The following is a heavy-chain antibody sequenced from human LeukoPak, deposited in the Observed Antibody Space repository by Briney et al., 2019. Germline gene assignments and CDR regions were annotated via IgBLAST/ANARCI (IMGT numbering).Heavy chain of an antibody. D-gene: IGHD6-13*01. V-gene: IGHV3-9*01. CDR2: ISWNSGSI. CDR3: AKERAAAGTGDAFDI. J-gene: IGHJ3*02. Sequence: GGSLRLSCAASGFTFDDYAMHWIRQAPGKGLEWVSGISWNSGSIGYADSVKGRFTISRDNAKNSLYLQMNSLRAEDTALYYCAKERAAAGTGDAFDIWGQGTMVTVSS. CDR1: GFTFDDYA.